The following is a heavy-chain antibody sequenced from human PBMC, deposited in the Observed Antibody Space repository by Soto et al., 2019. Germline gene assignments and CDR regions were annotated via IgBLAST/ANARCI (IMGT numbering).Heavy chain of an antibody. CDR2: IDPSDSQT. J-gene: IGHJ4*02. Sequence: GESLKISCQASGYIFHNYWITWVRQKPGKGLEWMGRIDPSDSQTYYSPSFRGHVTISVTKSITTVFLQWSSLRASDTAMYYCARQIYDSDTGPNFQYYFDSWGQGTPVTVSS. CDR3: ARQIYDSDTGPNFQYYFDS. D-gene: IGHD3-22*01. CDR1: GYIFHNYW. V-gene: IGHV5-10-1*01.